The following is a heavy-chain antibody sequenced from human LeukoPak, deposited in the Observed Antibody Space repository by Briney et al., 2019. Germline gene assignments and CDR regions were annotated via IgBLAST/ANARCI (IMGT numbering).Heavy chain of an antibody. D-gene: IGHD1-1*01. J-gene: IGHJ4*02. CDR3: ARVNINNWHSCDY. Sequence: SETLSLACAVSGGSISSNNWWGWVRQPPGQGLEWIGEIYHSGSPNYNPSLKSRVTISVDKSRNHFSLNLSSVTAADTAVYYCARVNINNWHSCDYWGQGTLVTVSS. CDR2: IYHSGSP. V-gene: IGHV4-4*02. CDR1: GGSISSNNW.